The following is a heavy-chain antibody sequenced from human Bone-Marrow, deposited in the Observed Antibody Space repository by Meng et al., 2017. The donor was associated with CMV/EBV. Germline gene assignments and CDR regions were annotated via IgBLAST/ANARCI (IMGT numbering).Heavy chain of an antibody. J-gene: IGHJ6*02. D-gene: IGHD3-22*01. CDR3: AKDDGPVVLARVIGVGYYGMDV. V-gene: IGHV3-30*02. CDR2: IRYDGSNK. CDR1: GFTFSSYG. Sequence: GGSLRLSCAASGFTFSSYGMHWVRQAPGKGLEWVAFIRYDGSNKYYADAVKGRFTISRDNSKNTLYLRMNSLRAEDTAVYYCAKDDGPVVLARVIGVGYYGMDVWGQGTTVTVSS.